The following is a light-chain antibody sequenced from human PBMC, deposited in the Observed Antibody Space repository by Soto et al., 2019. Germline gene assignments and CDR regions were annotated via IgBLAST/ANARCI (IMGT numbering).Light chain of an antibody. CDR2: EVT. J-gene: IGLJ2*01. V-gene: IGLV2-14*01. CDR3: CSYAGSRGLV. CDR1: SSDVGGYNY. Sequence: QSALTQPASVSGSPGQSITISCTGTSSDVGGYNYVSWYQQHPGKAPKLIIYEVTHRPSGVSSRFYGSKSGNTASLTISGLQAEDEADYYCCSYAGSRGLVFGGGTKLTVL.